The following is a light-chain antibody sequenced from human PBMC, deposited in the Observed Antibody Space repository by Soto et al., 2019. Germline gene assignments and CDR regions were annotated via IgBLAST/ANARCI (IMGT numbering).Light chain of an antibody. CDR1: QNIRSR. Sequence: DFQMTQSPSTLSASVGDRVTITCRASQNIRSRLTWFQQKPGKAPKLLIYAASSLQSGVPSRFSGSGSGTDLTLTISSLQPEDFATYYCQQSYSMPWTFGQGTKVDIK. CDR3: QQSYSMPWT. J-gene: IGKJ1*01. V-gene: IGKV1-39*01. CDR2: AAS.